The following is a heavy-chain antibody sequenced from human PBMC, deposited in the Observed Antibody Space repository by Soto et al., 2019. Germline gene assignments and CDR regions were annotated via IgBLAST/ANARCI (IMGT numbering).Heavy chain of an antibody. V-gene: IGHV4-31*03. CDR3: ARDILLWFGELPPRAHDAFDI. CDR2: INYSGST. D-gene: IGHD3-10*01. J-gene: IGHJ3*02. CDR1: GGSISSGGYF. Sequence: QVQLQESGPGLVKPSQTLSLTCTVSGGSISSGGYFWSWIRQHPGKGLEWIGDINYSGSTYSNPSLKSRVTTSVDTSKNQFSLKLSSVTAAATAVYYCARDILLWFGELPPRAHDAFDIWGQGTMVTVSS.